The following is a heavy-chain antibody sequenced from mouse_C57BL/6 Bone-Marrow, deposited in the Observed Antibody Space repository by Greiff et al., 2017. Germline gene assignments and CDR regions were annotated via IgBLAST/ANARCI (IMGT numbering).Heavy chain of an antibody. CDR2: INPNNGGT. J-gene: IGHJ3*01. CDR3: ERGPEDYGSSYSFAY. Sequence: VQLQQSGPELVKPGASVKMSCKASGYTFTDYNMHWVKQSHGKSLEWIGYINPNNGGTSYNQKFKGKATLTVNKSSSTAYMELRSLTSEDSAVYYGERGPEDYGSSYSFAYWGQGTLVTVSA. V-gene: IGHV1-22*01. D-gene: IGHD1-1*01. CDR1: GYTFTDYN.